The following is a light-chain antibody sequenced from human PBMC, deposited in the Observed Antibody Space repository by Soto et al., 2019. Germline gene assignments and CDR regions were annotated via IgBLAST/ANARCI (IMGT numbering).Light chain of an antibody. Sequence: EVVVTQSPATLSVSPGERATLSCRARQSVNSNLAWYQQKLGQAPRFLIYGAFSRATGIPDRFSGSGSGTDFTLTISRLEPEDFAVYYCQQYGSSPVTFGQGTKVDI. CDR1: QSVNSN. V-gene: IGKV3-20*01. CDR3: QQYGSSPVT. CDR2: GAF. J-gene: IGKJ1*01.